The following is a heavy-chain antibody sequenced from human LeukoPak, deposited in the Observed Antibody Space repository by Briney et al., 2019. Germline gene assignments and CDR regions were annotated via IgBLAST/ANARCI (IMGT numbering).Heavy chain of an antibody. D-gene: IGHD7-27*01. J-gene: IGHJ4*02. V-gene: IGHV3-74*01. CDR1: GFTFSSYW. Sequence: GGSLRLSCAASGFTFSSYWMHWVRHAPGKGLMWASRVNTDGSHTNYADSVKGRFTISRDNAKNTLYLQMNSLRAEDTAIYYCARGDLTFWGFPHWGQGALVTVSS. CDR3: ARGDLTFWGFPH. CDR2: VNTDGSHT.